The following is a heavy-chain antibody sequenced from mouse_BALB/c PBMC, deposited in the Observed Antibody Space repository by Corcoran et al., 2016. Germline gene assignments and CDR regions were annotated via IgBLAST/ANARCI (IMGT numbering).Heavy chain of an antibody. CDR3: ASYYGSSYWFAY. D-gene: IGHD1-1*01. CDR1: GYTFTDYV. Sequence: QVQLQQSGPELVKPGASVKMSCKASGYTFTDYVISWVKQRTGQGLEWSGEIYPGSGSTYYNEKFKGKATFTADTSSNTAYMQLSSLTSEDSAVYYCASYYGSSYWFAYWGQGTLVTVSA. CDR2: IYPGSGST. J-gene: IGHJ3*01. V-gene: IGHV1-77*01.